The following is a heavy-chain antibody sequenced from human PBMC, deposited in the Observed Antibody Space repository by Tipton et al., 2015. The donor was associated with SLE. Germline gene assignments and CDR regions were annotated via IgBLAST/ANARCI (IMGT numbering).Heavy chain of an antibody. V-gene: IGHV4-39*01. CDR2: IYYSGST. J-gene: IGHJ3*02. Sequence: LRLSCAASGFTFSSYSMDWVRQAPGKGLEWIGSIYYSGSTYYNPSLKSRVTISVDTSKNQFSLKLSSVTAADTAVYYCARRWLQYSNAFDIWGQGTMVTVSS. CDR1: GFTFSSYS. D-gene: IGHD5-24*01. CDR3: ARRWLQYSNAFDI.